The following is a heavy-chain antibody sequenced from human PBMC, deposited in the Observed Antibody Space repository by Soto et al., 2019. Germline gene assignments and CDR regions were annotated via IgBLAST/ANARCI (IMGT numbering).Heavy chain of an antibody. CDR1: GGSISSYY. D-gene: IGHD3-10*01. Sequence: SETLSLTCTVSGGSISSYYWSWIRQPPGKGLEWIGYIYYSGSTNYNPSLKSRVTISVDTSKNQFSLKLSSVTAADTAVYYCARVGSGSYYSPYYFDYWGQGTLVTVSS. V-gene: IGHV4-59*01. J-gene: IGHJ4*02. CDR2: IYYSGST. CDR3: ARVGSGSYYSPYYFDY.